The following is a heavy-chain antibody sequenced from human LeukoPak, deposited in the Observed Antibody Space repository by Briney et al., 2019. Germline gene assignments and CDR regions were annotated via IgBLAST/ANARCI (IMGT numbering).Heavy chain of an antibody. CDR3: ARSPSFSALLFDY. J-gene: IGHJ4*02. CDR1: RYSFTSYW. CDR2: IYPGDSDT. D-gene: IGHD2/OR15-2a*01. V-gene: IGHV5-51*01. Sequence: GESLKISCKGSRYSFTSYWIGWVRQMPGKGLEWMGIIYPGDSDTRYSPSFQGQVTISADKSISTAYLQWSSLKASDTAMYYCARSPSFSALLFDYWGQGTLVTVSS.